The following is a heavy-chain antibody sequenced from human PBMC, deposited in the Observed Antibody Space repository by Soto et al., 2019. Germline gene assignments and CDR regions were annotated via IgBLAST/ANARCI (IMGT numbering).Heavy chain of an antibody. Sequence: ASVKVSCKASGGTFSSYAISWVRQAPGQGLEWMGGIIPIFGTANYAQKFQGRVTITADESTSTAYMELSSLRSEDTAVYYCARDGPYSGAAAGTEYYYYYYGMDVWGQGTTVTVSS. V-gene: IGHV1-69*13. D-gene: IGHD6-13*01. CDR2: IIPIFGTA. J-gene: IGHJ6*02. CDR1: GGTFSSYA. CDR3: ARDGPYSGAAAGTEYYYYYYGMDV.